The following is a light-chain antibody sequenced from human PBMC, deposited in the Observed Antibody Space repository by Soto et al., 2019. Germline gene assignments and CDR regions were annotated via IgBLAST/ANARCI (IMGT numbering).Light chain of an antibody. CDR3: QQYNSYILT. CDR1: QGIRND. CDR2: DAS. Sequence: DVHMTQSPSSLSASVGDRFTITCRASQGIRNDLGWYQQKPVKAPKLLIYDASSLQSGVPSRFSGSGSGTEFTLTISSLQPDDFAPYYCQQYNSYILTFGGGTKVDIK. J-gene: IGKJ4*01. V-gene: IGKV1-17*01.